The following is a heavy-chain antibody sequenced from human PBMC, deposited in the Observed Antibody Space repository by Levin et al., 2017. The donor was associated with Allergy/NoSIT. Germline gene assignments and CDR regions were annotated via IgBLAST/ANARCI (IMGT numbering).Heavy chain of an antibody. V-gene: IGHV4-4*07. CDR3: AREYGDYERDDAFDI. CDR2: IYTSGST. D-gene: IGHD4-17*01. J-gene: IGHJ3*02. Sequence: PGGSLRLSCTVSGGSISSYYWSWIRQPAGKGLEWIGRIYTSGSTNYNPSLKSRVTMSVDTSKNQFSLKLSSVTAADTAVYYCAREYGDYERDDAFDIWGQGTMVTVSS. CDR1: GGSISSYY.